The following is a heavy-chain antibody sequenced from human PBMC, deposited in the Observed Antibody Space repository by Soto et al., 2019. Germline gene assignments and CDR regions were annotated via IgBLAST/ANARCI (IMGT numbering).Heavy chain of an antibody. J-gene: IGHJ6*04. Sequence: GASVKVSCKASGYTFSGYSITWVRQAPGQGLEWMGRISGYNGNTNYARTLRGRLTLTTDTSTSTAYMELRSLTSDDTAVYYCATHVFCGAAPACPDMDVHGKQTTVTASS. CDR2: ISGYNGNT. D-gene: IGHD3-3*01. CDR1: GYTFSGYS. V-gene: IGHV1-18*04. CDR3: ATHVFCGAAPACPDMDV.